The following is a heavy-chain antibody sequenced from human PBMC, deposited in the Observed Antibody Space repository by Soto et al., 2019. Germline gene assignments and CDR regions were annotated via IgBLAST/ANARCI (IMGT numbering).Heavy chain of an antibody. CDR1: GGSISSYH. CDR3: ARISAAAVLYFDY. V-gene: IGHV4-4*07. J-gene: IGHJ4*02. CDR2: IYSSGST. D-gene: IGHD6-13*01. Sequence: SETLSLTCTVSGGSISSYHWSWIRQPAGKGLEWIGRIYSSGSTNYNPSLKSRVTMSVDTSKSQFSLKVTSVTAADTAVYYCARISAAAVLYFDYWGQGTLVTVSS.